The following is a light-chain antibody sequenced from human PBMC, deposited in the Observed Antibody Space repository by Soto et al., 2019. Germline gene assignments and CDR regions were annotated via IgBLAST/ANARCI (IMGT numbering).Light chain of an antibody. CDR2: DTS. J-gene: IGKJ1*01. Sequence: EIVLTQSPGTLSLSPGERATLSCRASQSVSSSYLAWYQQKPGQAPRLLIYDTSSRATGIPDRFSGSGSGTDFTLAISRLEPEVLAVYYCQQCGSSPSFGQGTKVELK. CDR3: QQCGSSPS. V-gene: IGKV3-20*01. CDR1: QSVSSSY.